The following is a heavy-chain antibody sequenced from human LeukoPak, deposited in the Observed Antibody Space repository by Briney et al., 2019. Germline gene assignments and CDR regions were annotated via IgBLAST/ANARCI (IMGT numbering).Heavy chain of an antibody. CDR2: IFGSGDNT. J-gene: IGHJ4*02. CDR1: GFTFSSYA. CDR3: AKRGIAEAASFDY. Sequence: QPGGSLRLSCAASGFTFSSYAMSWVRQAPGKGLEWVPTIFGSGDNTYYADSVKGRFTISRDSSKNTLYLQMSSLRADDTAVYYCAKRGIAEAASFDYWGQGTLVTVSS. V-gene: IGHV3-23*01. D-gene: IGHD6-13*01.